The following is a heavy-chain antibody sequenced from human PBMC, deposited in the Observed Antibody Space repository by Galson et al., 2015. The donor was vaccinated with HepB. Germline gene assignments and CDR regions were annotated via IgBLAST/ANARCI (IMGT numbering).Heavy chain of an antibody. J-gene: IGHJ4*02. D-gene: IGHD3-10*01. V-gene: IGHV3-23*01. CDR3: VKGRTFD. CDR2: LSTRGDTT. CDR1: GFTFSNYA. Sequence: SLRLSCAASGFTFSNYAMSWVRQAPGKALEWVSGLSTRGDTTYYADSVKGRFTISRDNSKNTLHLQMSSLRVDDTAVYYCVKGRTFDWGQGALVTVSS.